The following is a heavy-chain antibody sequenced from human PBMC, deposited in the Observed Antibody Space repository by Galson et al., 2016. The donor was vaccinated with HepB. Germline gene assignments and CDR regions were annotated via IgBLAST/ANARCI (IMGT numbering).Heavy chain of an antibody. J-gene: IGHJ6*02. CDR1: GFTFRSYA. CDR2: ISSDGSNK. V-gene: IGHV3-30*04. Sequence: SLRLSCAASGFTFRSYAMHWVRQAPGKGLEWVAVISSDGSNKYYVDSVRGRFTISRDNSRNTLYLQMNSLRAEVTAVYYCARDYRYSSGWSTYYYVMDVWGQGTTVTVSS. D-gene: IGHD6-19*01. CDR3: ARDYRYSSGWSTYYYVMDV.